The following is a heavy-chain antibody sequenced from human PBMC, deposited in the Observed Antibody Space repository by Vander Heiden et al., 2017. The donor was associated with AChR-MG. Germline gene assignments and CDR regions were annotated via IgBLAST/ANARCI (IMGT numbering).Heavy chain of an antibody. CDR2: ISWNSGSI. Sequence: DVQPVASGGALVQPGRSLRLSCAASGFTFDDYAMHWVRQAPGKGLEWVSGISWNSGSIGYADSVKGRFTISRDNAKNSLYLQMNSLRAEDTALYYCAKEIGSVRETWGQGTLVTVSS. V-gene: IGHV3-9*01. CDR3: AKEIGSVRET. J-gene: IGHJ4*02. CDR1: GFTFDDYA. D-gene: IGHD4-17*01.